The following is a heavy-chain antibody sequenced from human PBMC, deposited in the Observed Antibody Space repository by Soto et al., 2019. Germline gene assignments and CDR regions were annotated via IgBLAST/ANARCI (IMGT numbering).Heavy chain of an antibody. CDR3: GRVGYITNYGMDV. J-gene: IGHJ6*02. CDR1: GGTFSSYP. D-gene: IGHD5-12*01. CDR2: ILPFFGKS. Sequence: QVQLVQSGAEVKKPGSSLKVSCEASGGTFSSYPINWVRPAPGQGLEWMGGILPFFGKSNYAQKFQGRVTITADDSTSTAYMELRSLRAEHTAVEYCGRVGYITNYGMDVWSQGTTLTVSS. V-gene: IGHV1-69*01.